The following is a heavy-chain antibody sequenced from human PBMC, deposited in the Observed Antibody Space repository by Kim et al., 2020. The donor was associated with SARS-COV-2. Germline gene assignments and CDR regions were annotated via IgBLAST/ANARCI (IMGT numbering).Heavy chain of an antibody. CDR2: TI. J-gene: IGHJ4*02. CDR3: ARGYPSASD. D-gene: IGHD2-15*01. Sequence: TIYYADSVRGRFTISRDNAKNSLYLQMNSLRDEDTAVYYCARGYPSASDWGQGTLVTVSS. V-gene: IGHV3-48*02.